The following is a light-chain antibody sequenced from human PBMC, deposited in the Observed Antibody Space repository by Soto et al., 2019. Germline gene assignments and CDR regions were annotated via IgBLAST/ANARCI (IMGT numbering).Light chain of an antibody. Sequence: IVLTQSPGTLSSSPGERATLSCRASQSVSTSNLAWYQQRPGQAPRLLIHGASSRATGIPDRFSGSGSGTDFTLTISRLEPEDFAVYYCQQYGSSPRTFGQGTKV. CDR3: QQYGSSPRT. V-gene: IGKV3-20*01. CDR1: QSVSTSN. CDR2: GAS. J-gene: IGKJ1*01.